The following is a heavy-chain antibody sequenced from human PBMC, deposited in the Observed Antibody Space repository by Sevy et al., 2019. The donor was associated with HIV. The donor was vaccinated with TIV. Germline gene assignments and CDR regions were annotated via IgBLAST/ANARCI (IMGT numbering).Heavy chain of an antibody. D-gene: IGHD6-13*01. CDR3: ATHAGIAAAGRVFDY. Sequence: GGSLRLSCAASGFTFSDHYMEWVRQAPGKGLERVGRTRNKADSYTTEYAASVKGRFTIERDDSKNSLYLQMNSLKTEDTAVYYCATHAGIAAAGRVFDYWGQGSLVIVSS. V-gene: IGHV3-72*01. CDR1: GFTFSDHY. CDR2: TRNKADSYTT. J-gene: IGHJ4*02.